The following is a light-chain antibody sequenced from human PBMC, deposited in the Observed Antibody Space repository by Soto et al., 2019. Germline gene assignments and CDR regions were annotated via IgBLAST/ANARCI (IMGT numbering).Light chain of an antibody. CDR3: QQYGNAPFT. J-gene: IGKJ3*01. CDR2: GAS. CDR1: QSVSSSY. Sequence: EIVLTQSPGTLSFSPGERATLTCRASQSVSSSYLAWFQQKPGQAPRLLIYGASSRATGIPDRFSGSGSGTDLTLTISRLEPEDFPVYYCQQYGNAPFTFGPGTKVDIK. V-gene: IGKV3-20*01.